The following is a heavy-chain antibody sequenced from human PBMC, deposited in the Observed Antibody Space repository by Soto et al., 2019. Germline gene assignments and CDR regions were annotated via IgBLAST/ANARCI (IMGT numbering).Heavy chain of an antibody. CDR2: VYWNDDK. J-gene: IGHJ3*02. CDR3: ARGLATLPVFAFDI. V-gene: IGHV2-5*01. D-gene: IGHD1-1*01. Sequence: SGPTLVNPTQTLTLTCTLSGISLSTSGVGLGWIRQTPGKALEWLALVYWNDDKHYSPSLKSRLTITKDTSKNQAILTMTNMDPVDTATYYCARGLATLPVFAFDIWGQGTVVT. CDR1: GISLSTSGVG.